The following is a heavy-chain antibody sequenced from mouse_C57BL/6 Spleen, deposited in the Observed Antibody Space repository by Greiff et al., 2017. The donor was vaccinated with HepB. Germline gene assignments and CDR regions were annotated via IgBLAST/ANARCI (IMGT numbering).Heavy chain of an antibody. J-gene: IGHJ4*01. CDR1: GYTFTSYW. V-gene: IGHV1-52*01. CDR2: IDPSDSET. D-gene: IGHD1-1*01. CDR3: ARGAYGSSYDAMDY. Sequence: QVQLQQPGAELVRPGSSVKLSCKASGYTFTSYWMHWVKQRPIQGLEWIGNIDPSDSETHYNQKFKDKATLTVDKSSSTAYMQLSSLTSEDSAVYYCARGAYGSSYDAMDYWGQGTSVTVSS.